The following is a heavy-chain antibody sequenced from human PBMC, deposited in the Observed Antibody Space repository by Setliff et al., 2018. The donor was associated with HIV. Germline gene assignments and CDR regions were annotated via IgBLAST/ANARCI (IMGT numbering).Heavy chain of an antibody. CDR2: INPTGHST. V-gene: IGHV1-46*01. D-gene: IGHD3-10*01. CDR3: AGIRGGDAFDI. CDR1: GYTFTNYY. J-gene: IGHJ3*02. Sequence: ASVKVSCKASGYTFTNYYMHWVRQAPGQGPEWMGVINPTGHSTTYAQKFQGRVTMTRDTSTSTVFMDLSSLRSEDTAVYYCAGIRGGDAFDIWGQGTMVTVSS.